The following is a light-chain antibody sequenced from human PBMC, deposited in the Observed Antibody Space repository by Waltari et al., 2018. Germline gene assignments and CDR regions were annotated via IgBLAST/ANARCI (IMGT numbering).Light chain of an antibody. CDR3: QQYDNLPRT. Sequence: DIQMTQSPSSLSASVGDRVTITCQASHDISNYLNWYQQKSGKAPKLLIYDASDLETGVPSSFSGSGSGTDFTFTISSLQPEDIAIYYCQQYDNLPRTFGQGTKVEIK. V-gene: IGKV1-33*01. J-gene: IGKJ1*01. CDR2: DAS. CDR1: HDISNY.